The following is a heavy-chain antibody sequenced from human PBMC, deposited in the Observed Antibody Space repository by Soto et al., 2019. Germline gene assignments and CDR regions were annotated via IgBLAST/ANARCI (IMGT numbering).Heavy chain of an antibody. CDR2: IHHTGST. D-gene: IGHD6-13*01. CDR3: ARDWSGCSSWYEFDS. CDR1: GDSIRTSY. J-gene: IGHJ4*02. Sequence: QVQLQESGPGLVKPSETLSLSCTVSGDSIRTSYWSWIRQPPGKGLEWIGYIHHTGSTNSNPSLKSRITISADTSKNQFSLKVASVTSGDTAVYYCARDWSGCSSWYEFDSWGQGTLVTVSS. V-gene: IGHV4-59*01.